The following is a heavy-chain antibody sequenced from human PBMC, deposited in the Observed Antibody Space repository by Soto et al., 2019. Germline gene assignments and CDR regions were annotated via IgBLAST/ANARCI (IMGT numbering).Heavy chain of an antibody. CDR1: GFTFSDYY. J-gene: IGHJ6*02. D-gene: IGHD3-3*01. V-gene: IGHV3-11*01. CDR2: ISSSGSTI. Sequence: GGSLRLSCAASGFTFSDYYISWIRQAPGKGLEWVSYISSSGSTIYYADPVQGRFTISRDNAKNSLYLQMNSLRAEDTAVYYCARDRSTDFWSGYYRGNYYYYGMDVWGQGTTVTVSS. CDR3: ARDRSTDFWSGYYRGNYYYYGMDV.